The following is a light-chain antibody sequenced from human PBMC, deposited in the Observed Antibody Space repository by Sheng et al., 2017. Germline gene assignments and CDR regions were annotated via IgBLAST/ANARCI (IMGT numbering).Light chain of an antibody. V-gene: IGLV2-8*01. CDR2: EVN. CDR3: SSFTGSSTLV. J-gene: IGLJ1*01. Sequence: QSALTQPPSASGSPGQSVTISCTGTSSDVGGYNYVCWYQHHPGKAPKLIIYEVNKRPSGVPDRFSGSKSGNTASLTVSGLQAEDEADYYCSSFTGSSTLVFGTGTKVTVL. CDR1: SSDVGGYNY.